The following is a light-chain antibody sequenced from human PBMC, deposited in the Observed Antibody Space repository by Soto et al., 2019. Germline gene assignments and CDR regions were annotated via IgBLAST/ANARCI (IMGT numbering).Light chain of an antibody. V-gene: IGKV1-39*01. CDR3: QQNYSTPRT. CDR1: QSISTY. CDR2: ASS. J-gene: IGKJ1*01. Sequence: DIQMTHSPSSLSASLGDRVTLTCRASQSISTYLNWYQQKPGRAPKLLIYASSSLQSGVPSRFSGSGSGTGFTLTISSLQPDDFATYYCQQNYSTPRTFGQGTKVDIK.